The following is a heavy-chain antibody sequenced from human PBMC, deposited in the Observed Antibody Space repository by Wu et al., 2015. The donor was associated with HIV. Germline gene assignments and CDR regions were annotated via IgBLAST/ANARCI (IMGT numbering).Heavy chain of an antibody. Sequence: QVQLLQSGAEVKKPGASVMVSCKASGYTFIDYYMHWVRQAPGQGLEWMGWINPNSGGTNYAQKFQGRVTMTRDTSISTAYMELSRLRSDDTAVYYCARTDQLRPYYYYYMDSGAKGPRSPSP. D-gene: IGHD2-2*01. CDR3: ARTDQLRPYYYYYMDS. J-gene: IGHJ6*03. V-gene: IGHV1-2*02. CDR1: GYTFIDYY. CDR2: INPNSGGT.